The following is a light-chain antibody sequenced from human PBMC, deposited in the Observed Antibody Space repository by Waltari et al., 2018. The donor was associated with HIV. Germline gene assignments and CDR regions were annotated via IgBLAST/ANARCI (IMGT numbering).Light chain of an antibody. CDR3: MQALQTPPT. V-gene: IGKV2-28*01. J-gene: IGKJ2*01. Sequence: EIVMTQSPLSLPVTPGEPASISCRSSQSLLHNNGNNFLDWYLQKPGQSPQLLIYLGSSRASGVPDRFSGSGSGTDFTLHISRVEADDVGLYYCMQALQTPPTFGQGTKLEIK. CDR1: QSLLHNNGNNF. CDR2: LGS.